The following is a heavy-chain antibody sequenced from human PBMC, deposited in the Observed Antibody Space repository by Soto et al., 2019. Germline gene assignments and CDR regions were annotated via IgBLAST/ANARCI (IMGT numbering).Heavy chain of an antibody. J-gene: IGHJ5*01. Sequence: QVQLQQWGTGLLKPSETLSLHCAVYGESLRGYYWSWIRQTPAMGLEWIGEINHRGTTNHDSSLTSRSIISIDTSKNQVSLRLNYVTAADTAVYYCARGYPRSILSTSLTTSYWLDSWGQGTLVTVSS. D-gene: IGHD2-21*01. CDR1: GESLRGYY. CDR3: ARGYPRSILSTSLTTSYWLDS. CDR2: INHRGTT. V-gene: IGHV4-34*04.